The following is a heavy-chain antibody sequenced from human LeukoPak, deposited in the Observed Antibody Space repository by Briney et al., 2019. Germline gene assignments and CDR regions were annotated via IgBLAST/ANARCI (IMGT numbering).Heavy chain of an antibody. V-gene: IGHV3-23*01. CDR1: GFTFSSYT. Sequence: GGSLRLSCTASGFTFSSYTMSWVRQAPGKGLKWVSTISTGGGNTYYADSVKGRFTISRDNSKNTLYLQMNSLRAEDTAVYYCARAPYCSSTNCYRRGMDVWGQGTTVTVSS. D-gene: IGHD2-2*01. CDR3: ARAPYCSSTNCYRRGMDV. CDR2: ISTGGGNT. J-gene: IGHJ6*02.